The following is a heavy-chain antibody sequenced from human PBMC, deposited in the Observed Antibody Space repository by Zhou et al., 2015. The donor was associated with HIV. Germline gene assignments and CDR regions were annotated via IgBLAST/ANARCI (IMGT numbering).Heavy chain of an antibody. CDR3: ARELRYCSSTSCYRWFDP. V-gene: IGHV1-2*04. D-gene: IGHD2-2*02. CDR2: INPNSGGT. Sequence: QVQLVQSGAEVKKPGASVKVSCKASGYTFTSYGISWVRQAPGQGLEWMGWINPNSGGTNYAQKFQGWVTMTRDTSISTAYMELSRLRSDDTAVYYCARELRYCSSTSCYRWFDPGAREPWSPSPQ. J-gene: IGHJ5*02. CDR1: GYTFTSYG.